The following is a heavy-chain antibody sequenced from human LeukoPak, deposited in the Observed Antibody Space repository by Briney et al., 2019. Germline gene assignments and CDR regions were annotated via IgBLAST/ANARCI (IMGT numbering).Heavy chain of an antibody. V-gene: IGHV1-18*01. J-gene: IGHJ5*02. CDR2: ISAYNGNT. CDR1: GYTFTSYG. CDR3: ARGPAYYYDSSGPSRWFDP. Sequence: ASVKVSCKASGYTFTSYGISWVRQAPGQGLEWMGWISAYNGNTNYAQKLQGRVTMTTDTSTSTAYMELRSLRSDDTAVYYCARGPAYYYDSSGPSRWFDPWGQGTLVTVSS. D-gene: IGHD3-22*01.